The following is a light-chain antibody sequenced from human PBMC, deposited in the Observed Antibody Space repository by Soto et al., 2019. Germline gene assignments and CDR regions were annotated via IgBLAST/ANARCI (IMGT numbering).Light chain of an antibody. CDR2: GAS. V-gene: IGKV3-15*01. J-gene: IGKJ1*01. CDR3: QQYSNWPRT. Sequence: EIVMTQSPAPLSVSPGERATLSCRASQSVSSNLAWYQQQPGQAPRLLIYGASTRATGIPARFSGSGSGTEFTLTISSLQSEDFAVYYCQQYSNWPRTFGQGTKVDI. CDR1: QSVSSN.